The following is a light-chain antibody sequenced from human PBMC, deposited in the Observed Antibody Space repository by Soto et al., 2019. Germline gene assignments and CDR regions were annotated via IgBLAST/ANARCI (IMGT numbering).Light chain of an antibody. CDR1: QSLLHSNGYNY. Sequence: DIVMTQSPLSLPVTPGEPASISCRSSQSLLHSNGYNYLDWYLQKPAQSPQLLIYLGSNRASGVPDRFSGSGSGTDFTLKISRVEAEDVGVYYCMQALQTPLFTFGPGTKVDIK. CDR2: LGS. J-gene: IGKJ3*01. CDR3: MQALQTPLFT. V-gene: IGKV2-28*01.